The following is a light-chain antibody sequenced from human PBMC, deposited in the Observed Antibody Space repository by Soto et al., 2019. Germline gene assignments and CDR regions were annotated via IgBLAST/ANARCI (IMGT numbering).Light chain of an antibody. Sequence: QSVLTQPPSVSGAPGQRVTISCTGSSSNIGAGYNVHWYQQLPGTAPKLLIYADIDRPSGVPDRFSGSKSGTSASLAITGLQAEDEADYYCQSYDSSLRGVLFGGGTKLTVL. V-gene: IGLV1-40*01. CDR1: SSNIGAGYN. CDR3: QSYDSSLRGVL. J-gene: IGLJ2*01. CDR2: ADI.